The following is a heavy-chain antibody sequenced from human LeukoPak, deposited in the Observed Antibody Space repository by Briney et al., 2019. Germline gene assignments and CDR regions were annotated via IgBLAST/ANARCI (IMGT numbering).Heavy chain of an antibody. V-gene: IGHV4-34*01. Sequence: SETLSLTSAVYGGSFSGYYWSWIRQPPGKGLEWIGEINHSGSTNYNPSLKSRVTISVDTSKNQFSLKLSSVTAADTAVYYCARVLGYCSGGSCNSAEYFQHWGQGTLVTVSS. D-gene: IGHD2-15*01. CDR2: INHSGST. CDR1: GGSFSGYY. CDR3: ARVLGYCSGGSCNSAEYFQH. J-gene: IGHJ1*01.